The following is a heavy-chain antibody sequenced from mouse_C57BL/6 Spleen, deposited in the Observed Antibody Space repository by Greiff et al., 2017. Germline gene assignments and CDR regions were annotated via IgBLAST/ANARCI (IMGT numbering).Heavy chain of an antibody. J-gene: IGHJ3*01. V-gene: IGHV1-52*01. CDR3: ARGDKNLDGFAY. CDR1: GYTFTSYW. Sequence: QVQLQQPGAELVRPGSSVKLSCKASGYTFTSYWMHWVKQRPIQGLEWIGNIDPSDSETHYNQKFKDKATLTVDKSSSTAYMQLSSLTSEDSAVYYCARGDKNLDGFAYWGQGTLVTVSA. D-gene: IGHD3-3*01. CDR2: IDPSDSET.